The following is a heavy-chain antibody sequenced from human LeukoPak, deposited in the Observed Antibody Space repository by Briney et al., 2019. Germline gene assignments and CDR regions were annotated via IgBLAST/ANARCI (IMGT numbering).Heavy chain of an antibody. D-gene: IGHD6-19*01. CDR3: ARSLAAVAGTDFFDY. Sequence: AASVKVSCKASGYTFTGYYMHWVRQAPGQGLEWMGWINPNSGGTNHAQKFQGRVTMTRDTSISTACMELSRLRSDDTAVYYCARSLAAVAGTDFFDYWGQGTLVTVSS. J-gene: IGHJ4*02. CDR2: INPNSGGT. CDR1: GYTFTGYY. V-gene: IGHV1-2*02.